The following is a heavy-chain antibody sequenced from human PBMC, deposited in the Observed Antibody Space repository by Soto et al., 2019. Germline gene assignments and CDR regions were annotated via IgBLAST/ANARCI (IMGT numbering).Heavy chain of an antibody. V-gene: IGHV3-30-3*01. CDR2: ISYDGSNK. CDR3: ARDWSHLWSVDY. J-gene: IGHJ4*02. CDR1: GFTFSSYA. D-gene: IGHD1-26*01. Sequence: HPGGSLRLSCAASGFTFSSYAMHWVRQAPGKGLEWVAVISYDGSNKYYADSVKGRFTISRDNSKNTLYLQMNSLRAEDTAVYYCARDWSHLWSVDYWGQGTLVTVSS.